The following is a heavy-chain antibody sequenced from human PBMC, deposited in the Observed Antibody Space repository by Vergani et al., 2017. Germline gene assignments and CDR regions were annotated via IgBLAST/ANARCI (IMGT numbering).Heavy chain of an antibody. CDR1: GFTFSSHG. V-gene: IGHV3-33*01. Sequence: QVQLVESEGGVVQPGRSLTLSCVASGFTFSSHGMHWVRQAPGQGLEWVAVIWYDGSNTYYGDSVKGRFTISRDNSKNTLYLQMNSLRVEDTAVYYCARWGNEKRLDSWGQGTLVTVSS. CDR3: ARWGNEKRLDS. D-gene: IGHD1-1*01. J-gene: IGHJ5*01. CDR2: IWYDGSNT.